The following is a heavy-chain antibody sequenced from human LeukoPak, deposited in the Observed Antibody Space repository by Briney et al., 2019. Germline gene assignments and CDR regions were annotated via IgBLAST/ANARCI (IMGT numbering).Heavy chain of an antibody. CDR3: ARKKSSGWFYDAFDI. CDR2: IYYSGST. V-gene: IGHV4-59*08. J-gene: IGHJ3*02. Sequence: SETLSLTCTVSGVSISSYHWTWIRQPPGKGLEWIGYIYYSGSTNYNPSLKSRVTISVDTSKNQFSLKLSSVTAADTAVYYCARKKSSGWFYDAFDIWGQGTMVTVSS. D-gene: IGHD6-19*01. CDR1: GVSISSYH.